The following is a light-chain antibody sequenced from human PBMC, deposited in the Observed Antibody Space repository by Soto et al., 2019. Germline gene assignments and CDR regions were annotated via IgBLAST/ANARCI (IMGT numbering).Light chain of an antibody. Sequence: QSVLTQPPSASGSPGQSVTISCTGTRSDVGSYNYVSWYQQRPGKAPKLMIYEVHKRPSGVPDRFSGSKSGNTASLTVSGLQAEDEADYYCSSYAGSNNFVAFGSGTKVTV. J-gene: IGLJ1*01. V-gene: IGLV2-8*01. CDR1: RSDVGSYNY. CDR2: EVH. CDR3: SSYAGSNNFVA.